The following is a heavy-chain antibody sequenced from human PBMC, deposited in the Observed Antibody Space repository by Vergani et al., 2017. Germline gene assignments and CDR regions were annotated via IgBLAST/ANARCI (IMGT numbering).Heavy chain of an antibody. J-gene: IGHJ4*02. V-gene: IGHV3-21*01. D-gene: IGHD6-19*01. CDR1: GFTFSSYA. Sequence: EVQLLESGGGLVQPGGSLRLSCAASGFTFSSYAMSWVRQAPGKGLEWVSSISSSSSYIYYADSVKGRFTISRDNAKNSLYLQMNSLRAEDTAVYYCARGGYSSGWYRYYFDYWGQGTLVTVSS. CDR3: ARGGYSSGWYRYYFDY. CDR2: ISSSSSYI.